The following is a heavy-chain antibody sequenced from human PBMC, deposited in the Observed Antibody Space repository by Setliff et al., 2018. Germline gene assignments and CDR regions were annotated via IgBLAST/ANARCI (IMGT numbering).Heavy chain of an antibody. CDR2: IYHSGSA. V-gene: IGHV4-30-4*08. CDR1: GDSISSGDYF. Sequence: LSLTCTVSGDSISSGDYFWSWIRQPPGKGLEWIAYIYHSGSAYYNPSLKSRVTMSVDTSKNQFSLHLTSVMAADTAVYYCAREVGTSTSSDAFDVWGQGMMVTVSS. J-gene: IGHJ3*01. CDR3: AREVGTSTSSDAFDV. D-gene: IGHD1-26*01.